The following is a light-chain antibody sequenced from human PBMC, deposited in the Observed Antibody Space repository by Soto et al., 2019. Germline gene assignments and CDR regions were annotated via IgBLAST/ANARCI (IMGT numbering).Light chain of an antibody. Sequence: QSVLTQPASVSGSPGQSITISCTGTSSDVGGYNYVSWYQQHPGKAPKFMIYEVSNRPSGVSNRFSGSKSGNTASLTISGLQAEDEADYYCSSYTSSNTLYVFGTGTKVTVL. V-gene: IGLV2-14*01. CDR2: EVS. CDR3: SSYTSSNTLYV. CDR1: SSDVGGYNY. J-gene: IGLJ1*01.